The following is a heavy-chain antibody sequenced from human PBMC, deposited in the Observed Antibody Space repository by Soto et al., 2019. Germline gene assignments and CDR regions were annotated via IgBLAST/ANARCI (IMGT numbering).Heavy chain of an antibody. V-gene: IGHV3-23*01. Sequence: PGGSLRLSCAASGFTFSSYAMSWVRQAPGKGLEWVSAISGSGGSTYYADSVKGRFTISRDNSKNTLYLQMNSLRAEDTAVYYCAKLTTASDYVVDYFDYWGQGTLVTVSS. J-gene: IGHJ4*02. CDR1: GFTFSSYA. D-gene: IGHD4-17*01. CDR2: ISGSGGST. CDR3: AKLTTASDYVVDYFDY.